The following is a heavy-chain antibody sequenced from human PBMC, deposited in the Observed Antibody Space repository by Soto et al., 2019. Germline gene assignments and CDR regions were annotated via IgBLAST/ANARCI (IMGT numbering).Heavy chain of an antibody. D-gene: IGHD3-10*01. Sequence: SETLSLTCTVSGGSISSYYWSWIRQPPGKGLEWIGYIYYSGSTNYNPSLKSRVTISVDTSKNQFSLKLSSVTAADTAVYYCAREPTDYGSGSYYDYWGQGTLVTVSS. CDR2: IYYSGST. V-gene: IGHV4-59*01. J-gene: IGHJ4*02. CDR1: GGSISSYY. CDR3: AREPTDYGSGSYYDY.